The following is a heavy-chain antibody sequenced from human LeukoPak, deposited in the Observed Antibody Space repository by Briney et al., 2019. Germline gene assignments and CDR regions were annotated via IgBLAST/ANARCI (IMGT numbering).Heavy chain of an antibody. CDR3: ARDRVAARQWGYYYYMDV. Sequence: QSGGSLRLSCAASGFTFSSYWMSWVRQAPGKGLEWVANIKQDGSEKYYVDSVKGRFTISRDNAKNSLYLQMNSLRAEDTAVYYCARDRVAARQWGYYYYMDVWGKGTTVTVSS. CDR2: IKQDGSEK. V-gene: IGHV3-7*01. D-gene: IGHD6-6*01. J-gene: IGHJ6*03. CDR1: GFTFSSYW.